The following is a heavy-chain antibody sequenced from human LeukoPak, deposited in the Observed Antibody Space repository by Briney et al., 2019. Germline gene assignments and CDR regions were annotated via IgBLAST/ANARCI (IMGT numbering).Heavy chain of an antibody. CDR2: ISYDGTNK. D-gene: IGHD6-6*01. CDR3: ARAHLSSASTDYMTV. V-gene: IGHV3-30*03. Sequence: GRSLRLSCAASGFTFNSYGMHWVRQVPGKGLEWVAIISYDGTNKYYADSVKGRFTISRDSSKNTLYLQMNSLRPEDTAVYYCARAHLSSASTDYMTVWGKGTTVTVSS. CDR1: GFTFNSYG. J-gene: IGHJ6*03.